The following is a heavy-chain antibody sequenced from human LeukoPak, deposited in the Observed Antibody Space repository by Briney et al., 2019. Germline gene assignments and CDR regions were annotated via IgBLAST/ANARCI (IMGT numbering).Heavy chain of an antibody. CDR2: IYPDDSET. CDR3: ARTNTGGGYHYYGMDV. D-gene: IGHD3-16*02. V-gene: IGHV5-51*01. CDR1: GYSFTGYW. J-gene: IGHJ6*02. Sequence: GESLKISCKSDGYSFTGYWIGWVRQMPGKGLEYMGIIYPDDSETRYSPSFEGQVTISADRSTSTAYLQWRSLNASDTAMYYCARTNTGGGYHYYGMDVWGQGTTVIVS.